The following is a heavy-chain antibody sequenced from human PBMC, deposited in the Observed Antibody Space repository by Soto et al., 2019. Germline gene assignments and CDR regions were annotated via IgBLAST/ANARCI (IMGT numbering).Heavy chain of an antibody. CDR2: INHSGST. J-gene: IGHJ6*02. CDR1: GGSFSGYY. CDR3: ARRAYDDKLRFLEWLARSRKDYRFKGMDV. V-gene: IGHV4-34*01. D-gene: IGHD3-3*01. Sequence: SETLSLTCAVYGGSFSGYYWSWIRQPPGKGLEWIGEINHSGSTNYNPSLKSRVTISVDTSKNQFSLKLSSVTAADTAVYYCARRAYDDKLRFLEWLARSRKDYRFKGMDVWGQGTTVTVSS.